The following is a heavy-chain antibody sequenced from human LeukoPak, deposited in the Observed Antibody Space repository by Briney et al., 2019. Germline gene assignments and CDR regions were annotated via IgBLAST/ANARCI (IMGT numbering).Heavy chain of an antibody. CDR2: ISSSSSTI. CDR1: GFTFSSYS. D-gene: IGHD3-10*01. CDR3: ARAQLWFGTYYFDY. J-gene: IGHJ4*02. V-gene: IGHV3-48*04. Sequence: QSGGSLRLSCAASGFTFSSYSMNWVRQAPGKGLEWVSYISSSSSTIYYADSVKGRFTISRDNAKNSLYLQMNSLRAEDTAVYYCARAQLWFGTYYFDYWGQGTLVTVSS.